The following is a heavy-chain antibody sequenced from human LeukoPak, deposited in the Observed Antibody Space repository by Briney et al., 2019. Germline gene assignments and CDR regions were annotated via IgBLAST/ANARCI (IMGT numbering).Heavy chain of an antibody. J-gene: IGHJ4*02. CDR1: GYSISSGYY. D-gene: IGHD2/OR15-2a*01. CDR3: ASDERNFDY. CDR2: INHSGST. Sequence: SETLSLTCTVSGYSISSGYYWSWIRQPPGEGLEWIGEINHSGSTNYNPSLKSRVTISVDTSKNQFSLKLSSVTAADAAVYYCASDERNFDYWGQGTLVTVAS. V-gene: IGHV4-38-2*02.